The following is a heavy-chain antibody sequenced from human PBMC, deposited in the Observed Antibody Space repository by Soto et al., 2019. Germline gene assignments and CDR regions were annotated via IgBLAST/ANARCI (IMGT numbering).Heavy chain of an antibody. Sequence: EVQLVESGGGLVQPGGSLRLSCAASGFTFSSYWMSWVRQAPGKGLEWVANIKQDGSEKYYVDSVKGRFTISRDNAKNSLYLQMNSLRAVDTAVYYCARPLFAYSSSSGPGVWGQGTLVTVSS. CDR2: IKQDGSEK. J-gene: IGHJ4*02. CDR3: ARPLFAYSSSSGPGV. CDR1: GFTFSSYW. V-gene: IGHV3-7*05. D-gene: IGHD6-6*01.